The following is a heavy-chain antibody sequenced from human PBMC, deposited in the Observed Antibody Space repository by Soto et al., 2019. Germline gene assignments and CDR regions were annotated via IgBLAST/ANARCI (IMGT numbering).Heavy chain of an antibody. Sequence: PSETLSLTCTVSGGSISSGDYYWSWIRQPPGKGLEWIGYIYYSGSTYYNPSLKSRVTISVDTSKTQFSLKLSSVTAADTAVYYCASDRCTNSVCYKGHAFDIWGQGTMVTLSS. V-gene: IGHV4-30-4*01. CDR1: GGSISSGDYY. J-gene: IGHJ3*02. D-gene: IGHD2-8*01. CDR3: ASDRCTNSVCYKGHAFDI. CDR2: IYYSGST.